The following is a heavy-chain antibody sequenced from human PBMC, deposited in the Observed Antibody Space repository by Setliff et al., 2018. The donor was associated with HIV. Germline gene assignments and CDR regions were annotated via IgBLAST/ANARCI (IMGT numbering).Heavy chain of an antibody. CDR2: INPSGGST. CDR3: GRNRGNGWYYYDS. D-gene: IGHD3-22*01. Sequence: GASVKVSCKASGYTFTSYSLHWVRQAPGQGLEWMGVINPSGGSTAYAENFQGRVTMTRDTSTSTVYMEMRGLRSDDTAVYYCGRNRGNGWYYYDSWGQVTLVTV. CDR1: GYTFTSYS. J-gene: IGHJ4*02. V-gene: IGHV1-46*01.